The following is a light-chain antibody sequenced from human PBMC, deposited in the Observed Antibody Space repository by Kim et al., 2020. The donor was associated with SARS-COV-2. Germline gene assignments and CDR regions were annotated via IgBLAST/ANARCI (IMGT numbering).Light chain of an antibody. Sequence: ASRGDRVTITCRASQDIRRYLNWYQQKPGKAPKVLIYAASTLQSGVPSRFSGSGSGTDFTLTITSLQPEDFATYYCQQTDTTPITFGQGTRLEIK. CDR3: QQTDTTPIT. CDR1: QDIRRY. J-gene: IGKJ5*01. CDR2: AAS. V-gene: IGKV1-39*01.